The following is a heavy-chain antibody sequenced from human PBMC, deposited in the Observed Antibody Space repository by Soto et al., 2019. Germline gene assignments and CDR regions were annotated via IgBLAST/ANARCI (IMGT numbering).Heavy chain of an antibody. V-gene: IGHV1-18*01. D-gene: IGHD5-18*01. J-gene: IGHJ3*02. Sequence: VQSGGEAKEPGASVRVSCKASGYTLINYGINRVSQAPGQGLGWLGWISPDNGKTEYAQKLQGRVTMTTDTSTSTDYMEQRSLRSDDTAVYYCAREPPKWVQDACDMWGQGTMVTVSS. CDR3: AREPPKWVQDACDM. CDR1: GYTLINYG. CDR2: ISPDNGKT.